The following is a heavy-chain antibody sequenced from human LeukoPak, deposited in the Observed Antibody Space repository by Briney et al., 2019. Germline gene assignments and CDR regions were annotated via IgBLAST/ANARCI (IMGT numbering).Heavy chain of an antibody. J-gene: IGHJ4*02. V-gene: IGHV3-11*04. CDR3: ARDSGSGSYSGY. D-gene: IGHD3-10*01. CDR1: GFTFSDYH. Sequence: PGGSLRLSCAASGFTFSDYHMSWIRQASGKGLEWVSYVSSSGGTISYADSVKGRFSISRDNAKKSLYLQMNSLRAEDTAVYYCARDSGSGSYSGYWGLGTLVTVSS. CDR2: VSSSGGTI.